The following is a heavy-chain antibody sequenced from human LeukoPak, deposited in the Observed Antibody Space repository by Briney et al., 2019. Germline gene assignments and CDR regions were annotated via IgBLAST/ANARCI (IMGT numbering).Heavy chain of an antibody. J-gene: IGHJ5*02. CDR3: ARTVRGRYYDSSGYPDH. CDR1: GFTFSSYW. Sequence: GGSLRLSCVASGFTFSSYWMSWVRRAPGKGLEWVANIKQDGSEKYYVDSVKGRFTISRDNAKNSLYLQMNSLRAEDTAVYYCARTVRGRYYDSSGYPDHWGQGTLVTVSS. D-gene: IGHD3-22*01. V-gene: IGHV3-7*01. CDR2: IKQDGSEK.